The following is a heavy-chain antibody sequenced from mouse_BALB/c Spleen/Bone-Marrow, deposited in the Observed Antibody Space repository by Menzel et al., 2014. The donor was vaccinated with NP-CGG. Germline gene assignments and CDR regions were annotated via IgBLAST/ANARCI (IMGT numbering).Heavy chain of an antibody. CDR1: GFTFSSFG. CDR3: ARKDYFGYAAMDY. Sequence: EVKLMESGGGLVQPGGSRKLSCAASGFTFSSFGMHWVRQAPEKGLEWVAYISGGSSTIYYADTVKGRFTISRDNPKNTLFLQMTSLRSEDTAIYYCARKDYFGYAAMDYWGQGTSVTVSS. D-gene: IGHD1-2*01. CDR2: ISGGSSTI. J-gene: IGHJ4*01. V-gene: IGHV5-17*02.